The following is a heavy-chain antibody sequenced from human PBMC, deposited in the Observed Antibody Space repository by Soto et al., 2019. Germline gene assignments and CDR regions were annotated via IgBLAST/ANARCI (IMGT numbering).Heavy chain of an antibody. CDR3: TTEHLGSRFGEFYYFDY. Sequence: GGSLRLSCAASGFTFSNAWMNWVRQAPGKGLEWVGRIKSKTDGGTTDYAAPVKGRFTISRDDSKNTLYRQMNSLKTEDTAVYYCTTEHLGSRFGEFYYFDYWGQGTLVTVSS. D-gene: IGHD3-10*01. J-gene: IGHJ4*02. V-gene: IGHV3-15*07. CDR2: IKSKTDGGTT. CDR1: GFTFSNAW.